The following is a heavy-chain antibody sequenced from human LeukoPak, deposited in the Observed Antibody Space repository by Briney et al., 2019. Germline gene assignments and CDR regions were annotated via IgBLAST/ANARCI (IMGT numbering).Heavy chain of an antibody. V-gene: IGHV1-69*04. J-gene: IGHJ4*02. CDR3: ARPDDSSGYYRN. CDR1: GGTFSSYA. CDR2: IIPILGIA. D-gene: IGHD3-22*01. Sequence: GASVKVSCKASGGTFSSYAISWVRQAPGQVLEWMGRIIPILGIANYAQKFQGRVTITADKSTSTAYMELSSLRSEDTAVYYCARPDDSSGYYRNWGQGTLVTVSS.